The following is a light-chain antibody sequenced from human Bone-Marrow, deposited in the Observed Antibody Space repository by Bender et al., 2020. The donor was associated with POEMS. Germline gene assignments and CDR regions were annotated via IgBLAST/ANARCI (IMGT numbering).Light chain of an antibody. CDR3: SSYGSITWV. Sequence: QSALTQPASVSGSPGQSITISCTGTSSDVGDYKYVSWYQQHPGKAPKLMIYDVSNRPSGVSNRFSGSKSGNTASLTISGLQAEDEADYYCSSYGSITWVFGGGTKLTVL. CDR2: DVS. V-gene: IGLV2-14*01. CDR1: SSDVGDYKY. J-gene: IGLJ3*02.